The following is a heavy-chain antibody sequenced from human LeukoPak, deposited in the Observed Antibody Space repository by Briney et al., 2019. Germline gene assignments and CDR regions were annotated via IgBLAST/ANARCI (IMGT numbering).Heavy chain of an antibody. J-gene: IGHJ3*02. CDR1: GFTFDDYA. V-gene: IGHV3-9*03. D-gene: IGHD3-22*01. CDR3: ARAHRRAFYYYDSSGMHYAFDI. CDR2: ISWNSGSI. Sequence: PGRSLRLSCAASGFTFDDYAMHWVRQAPGKGLEWVSGISWNSGSIGYADSVKGRFTISRDNAKNSLYLQMNSLRAEDMALYYCARAHRRAFYYYDSSGMHYAFDIWGQGTMVTVSS.